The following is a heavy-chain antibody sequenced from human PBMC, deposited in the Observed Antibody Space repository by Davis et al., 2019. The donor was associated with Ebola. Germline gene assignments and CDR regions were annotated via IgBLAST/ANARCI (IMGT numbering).Heavy chain of an antibody. Sequence: SETLSLTCAVYGGSFSGYYWSWIRQPPGKGLEWIGEINHSGSTNYNPSLKSRVTISVDTSKNQFSLKLSSVTAADTAVYYCARHAGVVVVPAAIRLLGGMDVWGQGTTVTVSS. CDR2: INHSGST. D-gene: IGHD2-2*02. J-gene: IGHJ6*02. V-gene: IGHV4-34*01. CDR3: ARHAGVVVVPAAIRLLGGMDV. CDR1: GGSFSGYY.